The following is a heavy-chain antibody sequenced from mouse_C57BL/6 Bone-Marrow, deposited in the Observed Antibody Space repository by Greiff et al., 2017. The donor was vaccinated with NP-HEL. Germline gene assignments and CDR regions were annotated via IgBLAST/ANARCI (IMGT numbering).Heavy chain of an antibody. CDR3: ARDGYYVGDYAKDY. CDR2: IWSDGST. Sequence: VKLMESGPGLVAPSQSLSITCTVSGFSLTSYGVHWVRQPPGKGLEWLVVIWSDGSTTYNSALKSRLSISKDNSKSQVFLKMNSLQTDDTAMYYCARDGYYVGDYAKDYWGEGTSVTVSS. V-gene: IGHV2-6*03. CDR1: GFSLTSYG. D-gene: IGHD2-3*01. J-gene: IGHJ4*01.